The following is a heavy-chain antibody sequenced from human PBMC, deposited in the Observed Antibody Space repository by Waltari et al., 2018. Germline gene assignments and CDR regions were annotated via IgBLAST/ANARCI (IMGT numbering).Heavy chain of an antibody. J-gene: IGHJ5*02. CDR2: IIPIFGTA. CDR1: GGTVSSYA. CDR3: ARGGYCSGGSCRPTNWFDP. Sequence: QVQLVQSGAEVKKPGSSVKVSCKASGGTVSSYAISWVRQAPGQGLEWMGGIIPIFGTANYAQKFQGRVTITTDESASTAYMELSSLRSEDTAVYYCARGGYCSGGSCRPTNWFDPWGQGTLVTVSS. D-gene: IGHD2-15*01. V-gene: IGHV1-69*05.